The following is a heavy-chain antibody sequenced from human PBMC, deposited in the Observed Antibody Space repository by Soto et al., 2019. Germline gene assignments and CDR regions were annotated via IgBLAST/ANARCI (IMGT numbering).Heavy chain of an antibody. CDR2: ISASGDST. Sequence: SVGSLRLSCVASGFTFHTYVMNWVRQAPGKGLEWVSGISASGDSTFYADSLKGRFTISRDNSRNTLYLQMNSLRADDTAVYYCSKGIGTTRLYSMDVWGQGTTVTVSS. V-gene: IGHV3-23*01. J-gene: IGHJ6*02. CDR3: SKGIGTTRLYSMDV. CDR1: GFTFHTYV. D-gene: IGHD1-7*01.